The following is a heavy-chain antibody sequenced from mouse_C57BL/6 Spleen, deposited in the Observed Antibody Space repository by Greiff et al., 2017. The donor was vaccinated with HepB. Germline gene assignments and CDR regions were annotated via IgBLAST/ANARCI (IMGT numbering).Heavy chain of an antibody. CDR3: ARSGGSSYRGYYFDY. Sequence: QVQLQQSGPELVKPGASVKISCKASGYAFSSSWMNWVKQRPGKGLEWIGRIYPGDGDTNYNGKFKGKATLTADKSSSTAYMQLSSLTSEDSAVYFCARSGGSSYRGYYFDYWGQGTTLTVSS. J-gene: IGHJ2*01. CDR2: IYPGDGDT. CDR1: GYAFSSSW. V-gene: IGHV1-82*01. D-gene: IGHD1-1*01.